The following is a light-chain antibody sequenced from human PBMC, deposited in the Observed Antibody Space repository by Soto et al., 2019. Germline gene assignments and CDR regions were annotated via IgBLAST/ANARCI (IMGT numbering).Light chain of an antibody. Sequence: QSALTQPPSVSGSPGQSVTISCTGTSSDIGSYNGVSWYQQPPGTAPKLLIYEVTDRPSGVPDRFSGSKSGYTASLTISGLQAEDEADYYCSFDSISRTLVFGGGTKLTVL. CDR1: SSDIGSYNG. V-gene: IGLV2-18*01. CDR3: SFDSISRTLV. J-gene: IGLJ2*01. CDR2: EVT.